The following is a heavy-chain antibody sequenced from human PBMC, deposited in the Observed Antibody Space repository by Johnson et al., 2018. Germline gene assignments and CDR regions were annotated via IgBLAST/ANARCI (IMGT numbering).Heavy chain of an antibody. V-gene: IGHV3-30-3*01. Sequence: QVQLVESGGGVVQPGRSLRLSCAASGFTFSSYAMHWVRQAPGKGLEWVAVISYDGSNKYYADSVKGRFTISRDNSKNTLYLQMNSLRDEDTAVYYCARDRYNWNYDWFDPGGQGTLVTVSS. D-gene: IGHD1-7*01. CDR2: ISYDGSNK. J-gene: IGHJ5*02. CDR1: GFTFSSYA. CDR3: ARDRYNWNYDWFDP.